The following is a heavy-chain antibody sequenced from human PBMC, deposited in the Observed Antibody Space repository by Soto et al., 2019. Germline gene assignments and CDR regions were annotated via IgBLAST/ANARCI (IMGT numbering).Heavy chain of an antibody. V-gene: IGHV3-11*03. CDR2: ISISGTDT. CDR1: GYTFTGYY. Sequence: SCKASGYTFTGYYMNWIRQTPGKGLEWLSYISISGTDTNYADSVKGRFTISRDNAKNSIYLQMNSLRVEDTAVYYCAFPSRLPNYWGQGTLVTVSS. J-gene: IGHJ4*02. CDR3: AFPSRLPNY. D-gene: IGHD6-25*01.